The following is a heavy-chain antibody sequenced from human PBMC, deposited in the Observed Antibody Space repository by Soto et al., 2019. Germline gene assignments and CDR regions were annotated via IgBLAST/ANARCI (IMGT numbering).Heavy chain of an antibody. CDR2: IIAILGIA. V-gene: IGHV1-69*04. CDR1: GGTFSSYT. CDR3: AREYCTNGVCYNLDY. J-gene: IGHJ4*02. D-gene: IGHD2-8*01. Sequence: SVKVSCKASGGTFSSYTISWVRQAPGQGLEWMGRIIAILGIANYAQKFQGRVTITADKSTSTAYMELSSLRSEDTAVYYCAREYCTNGVCYNLDYWGQGTLVTVSS.